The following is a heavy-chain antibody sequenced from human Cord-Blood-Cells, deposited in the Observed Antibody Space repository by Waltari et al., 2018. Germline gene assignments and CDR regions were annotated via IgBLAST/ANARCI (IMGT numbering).Heavy chain of an antibody. CDR2: IIPIFGTA. V-gene: IGHV1-69*06. CDR3: ARVSDYYGSGSYYYYYGMDV. D-gene: IGHD3-10*01. Sequence: QVQLVQSGAEVKKPGSSVKVSCKASGGTFSSYAISWVRQAPGQGLEWMGGIIPIFGTANDAQKFQGRVTITADKSTSTAYMELSSLRSEDTAVYYCARVSDYYGSGSYYYYYGMDVWGQGTTVTVSS. CDR1: GGTFSSYA. J-gene: IGHJ6*02.